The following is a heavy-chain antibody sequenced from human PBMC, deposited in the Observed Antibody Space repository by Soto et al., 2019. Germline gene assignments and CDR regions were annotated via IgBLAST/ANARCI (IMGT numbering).Heavy chain of an antibody. Sequence: ERQLVESGGGLVKPGESLRLSCAVSGITFINAWMSWVRQAPGKGREWVARIKNKADGETTDYAAPVKGRFTISRDDSKNMLYLQLNNLKAEDTAVYYCITDPGEYETFWGQGTLVTVSS. CDR2: IKNKADGETT. CDR1: GITFINAW. CDR3: ITDPGEYETF. J-gene: IGHJ4*02. D-gene: IGHD4-17*01. V-gene: IGHV3-15*01.